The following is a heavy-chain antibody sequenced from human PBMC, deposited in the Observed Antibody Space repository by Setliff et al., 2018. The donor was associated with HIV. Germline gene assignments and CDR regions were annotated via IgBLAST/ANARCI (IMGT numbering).Heavy chain of an antibody. CDR2: IWYDGSKK. D-gene: IGHD3-16*01. V-gene: IGHV3-30*02. Sequence: GGSLRLSCAASELTFTFRSFGMHWVRQAPGKGLEWLALIWYDGSKKYYADSVKGRFTISRDNSKNTLFLQMNSLRPEDTALYYCARDRGTPDMSFDPWGQGTLVTVSA. J-gene: IGHJ5*02. CDR3: ARDRGTPDMSFDP. CDR1: ELTFTFRSFG.